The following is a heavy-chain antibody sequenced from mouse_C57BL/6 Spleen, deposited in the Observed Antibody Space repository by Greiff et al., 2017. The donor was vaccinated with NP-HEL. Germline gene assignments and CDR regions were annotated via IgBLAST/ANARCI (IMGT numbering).Heavy chain of an antibody. CDR1: GFTFTDYY. Sequence: EVQGVESGGGLVQPGGSLSLSCAASGFTFTDYYMSWVRQPPGKALEWLGFIRNKANGYPTEYSASVKGRFTISRDNSQSILYLQMNALRAEDSATYYCARYGSSPWYAMDYWGQGTSVTVSS. D-gene: IGHD1-1*01. CDR2: IRNKANGYPT. J-gene: IGHJ4*01. V-gene: IGHV7-3*01. CDR3: ARYGSSPWYAMDY.